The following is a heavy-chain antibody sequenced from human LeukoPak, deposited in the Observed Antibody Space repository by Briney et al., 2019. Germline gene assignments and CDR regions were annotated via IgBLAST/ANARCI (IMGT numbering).Heavy chain of an antibody. Sequence: SETLSLTCTVSGGSISSSSYYWGWIRQPPGKGLEWIGSIYYSGSTYYNPSLKSRVTISVDTSKNQFSLKLNSVTAADTAVYYCARRGLYEGYGTYYFDYWGQGTLVTASS. V-gene: IGHV4-39*01. CDR3: ARRGLYEGYGTYYFDY. J-gene: IGHJ4*02. CDR2: IYYSGST. CDR1: GGSISSSSYY. D-gene: IGHD1-7*01.